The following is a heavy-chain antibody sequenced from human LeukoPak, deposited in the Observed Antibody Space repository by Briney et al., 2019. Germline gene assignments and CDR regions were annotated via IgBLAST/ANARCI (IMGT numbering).Heavy chain of an antibody. CDR3: ARGGELGMNYFDY. J-gene: IGHJ4*02. CDR2: INPNSGGT. D-gene: IGHD7-27*01. V-gene: IGHV1-2*06. CDR1: GYTFTGYY. Sequence: ASVKVSCKASGYTFTGYYMHWVRQAPGQGLEWMGRINPNSGGTNYAQKFQGRVTMTRDTSISTAYMELSRLRSDDTAVYYCARGGELGMNYFDYWGQGTLSPSPQ.